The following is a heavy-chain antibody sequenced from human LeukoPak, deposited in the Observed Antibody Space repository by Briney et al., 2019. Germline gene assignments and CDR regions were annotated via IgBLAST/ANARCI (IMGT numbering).Heavy chain of an antibody. D-gene: IGHD5-18*01. V-gene: IGHV3-23*01. Sequence: PGGSLRLSCAASGFTFGDYAMSWVRQAPGKGLEWVSGISDSGRSTYYTDSVRGRCTISRDISKNMVYLQLNNLRAEDTALYFCARHDSFIPFWGQGTLVSVSS. CDR2: ISDSGRST. CDR3: ARHDSFIPF. J-gene: IGHJ4*02. CDR1: GFTFGDYA.